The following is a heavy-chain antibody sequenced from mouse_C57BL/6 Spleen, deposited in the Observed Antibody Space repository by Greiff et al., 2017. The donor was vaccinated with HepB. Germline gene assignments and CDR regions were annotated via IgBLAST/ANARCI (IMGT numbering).Heavy chain of an antibody. CDR3: ARFAYYGSSPFAY. Sequence: VHVKQSGPVLVKPGASVKMSCKASGYTFTDYYMNWVKQSHGKSLEWIGVINPYNGGTSYNQKFKGKATLTVDKSSSTAYMELNSLTSEDSAVYYCARFAYYGSSPFAYWGQGTLVTVSA. CDR2: INPYNGGT. J-gene: IGHJ3*01. CDR1: GYTFTDYY. V-gene: IGHV1-19*01. D-gene: IGHD1-1*01.